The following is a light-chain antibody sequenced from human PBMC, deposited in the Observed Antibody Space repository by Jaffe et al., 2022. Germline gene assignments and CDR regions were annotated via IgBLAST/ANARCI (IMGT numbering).Light chain of an antibody. CDR3: QQFNSYPLLMYT. J-gene: IGKJ2*01. CDR2: DAS. CDR1: QGISSA. Sequence: AIQLTQSPSSLSASVGDRVTITCRASQGISSALAWYQQKPGKAPKLLIYDASSLESGVPSRFSGSGSGTDFTLTISSLQPEDFATYYCQQFNSYPLLMYTFGQGTKLEIK. V-gene: IGKV1-13*02.